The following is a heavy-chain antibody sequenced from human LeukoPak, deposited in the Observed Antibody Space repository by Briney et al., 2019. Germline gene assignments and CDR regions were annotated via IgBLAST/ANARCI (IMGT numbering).Heavy chain of an antibody. CDR3: ATIKRGNIYGYFDF. CDR2: MLDTVTT. V-gene: IGHV4-59*11. Sequence: SETLSLTCTVSGGSMNSHYWSWIRQPPGKGLEWIGYMLDTVTTKDNPSLKSRFTLSADTSKNQFSLRLTSVTAADTAGYYCATIKRGNIYGYFDFWGQGILVTVSS. J-gene: IGHJ4*02. CDR1: GGSMNSHY. D-gene: IGHD5-18*01.